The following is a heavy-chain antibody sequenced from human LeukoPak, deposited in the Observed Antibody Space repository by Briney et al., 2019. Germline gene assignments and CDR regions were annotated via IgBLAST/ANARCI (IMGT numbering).Heavy chain of an antibody. D-gene: IGHD2-2*01. CDR3: ARAPAAQNWFDP. Sequence: ASVKVSCKASGYTFTSYGISWVRQAPGQGLEWMGWISAYNGNTNYAQKLQGRVTMTTDTSTSTVYMELSSLRSEDTAVYYCARAPAAQNWFDPWGQGTLVTVSS. J-gene: IGHJ5*02. V-gene: IGHV1-18*04. CDR2: ISAYNGNT. CDR1: GYTFTSYG.